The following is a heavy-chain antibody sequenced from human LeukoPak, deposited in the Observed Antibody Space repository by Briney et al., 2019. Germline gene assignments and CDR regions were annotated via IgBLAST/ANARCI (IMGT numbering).Heavy chain of an antibody. J-gene: IGHJ6*03. CDR2: IDSSGRTI. D-gene: IGHD3-10*01. CDR3: ARGVGRASYYYYMDV. Sequence: PGGSLRLSCAASGFTFSSYEVNWVRQAPGKGPEWVSYIDSSGRTIHYADSVKGRFTISRENAKNSLYLQMNSLRAEDTADYYCARGVGRASYYYYMDVWGKGTTVTVSS. V-gene: IGHV3-48*03. CDR1: GFTFSSYE.